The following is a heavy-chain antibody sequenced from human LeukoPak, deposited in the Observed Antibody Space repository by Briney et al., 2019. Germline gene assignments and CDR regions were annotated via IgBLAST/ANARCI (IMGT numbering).Heavy chain of an antibody. CDR2: IYSGDNT. CDR1: GFAVRSNQ. J-gene: IGHJ5*02. D-gene: IGHD3-10*01. V-gene: IGHV3-66*01. Sequence: GGSLRLSCAVSGFAVRSNQMSWVRQAPGKGLEWVSLIYSGDNTYYADSVKGRFTISRDSSQNTVYLQMNSLRAEDTAVYYCARYYNPGFFDPWGQGTLVTVSS. CDR3: ARYYNPGFFDP.